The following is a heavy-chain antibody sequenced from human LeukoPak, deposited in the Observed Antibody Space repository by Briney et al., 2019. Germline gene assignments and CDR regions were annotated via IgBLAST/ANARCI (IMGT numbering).Heavy chain of an antibody. CDR3: ARGEPVLGFDY. D-gene: IGHD1-26*01. CDR1: GFTVSSNY. CDR2: IYSGGST. J-gene: IGHJ4*02. Sequence: AGGSLRLSCAASGFTVSSNYMSWVRQAPGKGLEWVSVIYSGGSTYYADSVKGRFTISRDNSKNTLYLQMNSLRAEDTAVYYCARGEPVLGFDYWGQGALVIVSS. V-gene: IGHV3-53*01.